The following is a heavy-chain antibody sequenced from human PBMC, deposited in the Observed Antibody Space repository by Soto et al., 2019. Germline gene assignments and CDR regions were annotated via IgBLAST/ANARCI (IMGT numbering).Heavy chain of an antibody. J-gene: IGHJ4*02. V-gene: IGHV3-30-3*01. Sequence: QVQLVESGGGVVQPGRSLRLSCAASGFTFSSYAMHWVRQAPGKGLEWVAVISYDGSNKYYADSVKGRFTISRDNSKNTLYLQMNSLRAEDTALYYCAREPLDSGDEKGCFDYWGQGTLVTVSS. CDR3: AREPLDSGDEKGCFDY. CDR2: ISYDGSNK. CDR1: GFTFSSYA. D-gene: IGHD1-26*01.